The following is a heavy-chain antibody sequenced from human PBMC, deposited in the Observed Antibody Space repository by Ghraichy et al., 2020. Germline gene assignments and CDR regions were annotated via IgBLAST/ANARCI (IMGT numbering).Heavy chain of an antibody. CDR3: AREWLSIFGVVPFDY. J-gene: IGHJ4*02. CDR1: GFTFSSYE. V-gene: IGHV3-48*03. D-gene: IGHD3-3*01. CDR2: ISSSGSTI. Sequence: GGSLRLSCAASGFTFSSYEMNWVRQAPGKGLEWVSYISSSGSTIYYADSVKGRFTISRDNAKNSLYLQMNSLRAEDTAVYYCAREWLSIFGVVPFDYWGQGTLVTVSS.